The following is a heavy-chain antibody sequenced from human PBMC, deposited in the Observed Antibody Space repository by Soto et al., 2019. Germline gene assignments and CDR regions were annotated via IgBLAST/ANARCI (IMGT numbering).Heavy chain of an antibody. J-gene: IGHJ5*02. D-gene: IGHD5-12*01. CDR1: GFTFSSYA. Sequence: PGGSLRLSCAASGFTFSSYAMSWVRQAPGKGLEWVSAISGSGGSTYYADSVKGRFTISRDNSKNTLYLQMNSLRAEDTAVYYCAKDLSIVATIVDWFDPWGQGTLVTVSS. CDR3: AKDLSIVATIVDWFDP. V-gene: IGHV3-23*01. CDR2: ISGSGGST.